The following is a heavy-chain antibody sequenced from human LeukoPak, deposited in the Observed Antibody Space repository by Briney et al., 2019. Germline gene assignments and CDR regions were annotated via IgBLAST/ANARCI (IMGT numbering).Heavy chain of an antibody. Sequence: ASVKVSCKASGYPFTAYYIHWLRQAPGQGLEWMGWINPNSAATNYVQYFEGRVTMTRDTSSSTVYMELSRLRSDDTAVYYCARSLGSLKEYWWFDPWGQGTLVAVSS. CDR1: GYPFTAYY. V-gene: IGHV1-2*02. CDR3: ARSLGSLKEYWWFDP. J-gene: IGHJ5*02. D-gene: IGHD2/OR15-2a*01. CDR2: INPNSAAT.